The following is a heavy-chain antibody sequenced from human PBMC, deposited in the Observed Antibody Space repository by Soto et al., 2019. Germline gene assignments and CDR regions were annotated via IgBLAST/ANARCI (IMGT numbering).Heavy chain of an antibody. CDR3: ARTNGGGYYDYYYYGMDV. D-gene: IGHD3-22*01. J-gene: IGHJ6*02. CDR2: ISYDGSNK. CDR1: GFTFSSYA. V-gene: IGHV3-30-3*01. Sequence: QVQLVESGGGVVQPGRSLRLSCAASGFTFSSYAMHWVRLAPGKGLEWVAVISYDGSNKYYADSVKGRFTISRDNSKNTLYLQMNSLRAEDTAVYYCARTNGGGYYDYYYYGMDVWGQGTTVTVSS.